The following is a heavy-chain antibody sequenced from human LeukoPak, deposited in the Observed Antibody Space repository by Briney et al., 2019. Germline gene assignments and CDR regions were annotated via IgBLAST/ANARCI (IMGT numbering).Heavy chain of an antibody. D-gene: IGHD3-22*01. V-gene: IGHV1-18*01. CDR2: ISAYNGNT. J-gene: IGHJ4*02. Sequence: ASVKVSCKASGYTFTSYGISWVRQAPGQGLEWMGWISAYNGNTNYAQKLQGRVTMTTDTSTSTAYMELRSLRSDDTAVYYCARDSDNYYDSSSYPIFDYWGQGTLVTVSS. CDR3: ARDSDNYYDSSSYPIFDY. CDR1: GYTFTSYG.